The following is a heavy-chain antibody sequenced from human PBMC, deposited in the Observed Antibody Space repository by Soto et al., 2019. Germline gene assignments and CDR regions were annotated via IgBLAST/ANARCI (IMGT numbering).Heavy chain of an antibody. CDR3: ARVIWSGHLTSDL. Sequence: EVQVVESGGGLVQPGGSLRLSCAASGFTFSSNSMNWVRQAPGKGLEWISYISGSSSTIYAVSVKGRFTISRDNAKNSLYLQMNSLRDEDTAVYYCARVIWSGHLTSDLWGQGTLVTVSS. V-gene: IGHV3-48*02. J-gene: IGHJ5*02. CDR2: ISGSSSTI. D-gene: IGHD3-3*01. CDR1: GFTFSSNS.